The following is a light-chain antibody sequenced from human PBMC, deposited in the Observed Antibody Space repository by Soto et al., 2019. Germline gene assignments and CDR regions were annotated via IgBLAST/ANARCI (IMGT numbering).Light chain of an antibody. CDR2: DVS. V-gene: IGLV2-14*01. CDR1: SSDVGGYNY. J-gene: IGLJ3*02. CDR3: SSYTSSSTWV. Sequence: QSALTQPASVSWSPGQSITISCTGTSSDVGGYNYVSWYQQHPGKAPKLMIYDVSNRPSGVSNRFSGSKSGNTASLTISGLQAEDEADYYCSSYTSSSTWVFGGGTQLPS.